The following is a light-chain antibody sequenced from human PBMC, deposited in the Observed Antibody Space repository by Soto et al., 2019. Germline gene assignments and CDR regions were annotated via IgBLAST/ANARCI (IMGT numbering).Light chain of an antibody. V-gene: IGLV2-8*01. J-gene: IGLJ1*01. CDR2: EVS. CDR1: SSDFGGYNY. CDR3: SPYSGTNYHYV. Sequence: QSVLTQPPSASGSFGQSVTISCNGTSSDFGGYNYVSWYQQYPGKALKLMIYEVSERPSGVPDRFSGSKSGNTASLTVSGLQADDEADYYCSPYSGTNYHYVFGTGTKVTVL.